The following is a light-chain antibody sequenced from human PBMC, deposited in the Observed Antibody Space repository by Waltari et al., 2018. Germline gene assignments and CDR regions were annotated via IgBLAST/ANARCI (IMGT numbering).Light chain of an antibody. CDR1: SGHSSNV. Sequence: QLVLTQSPSASASLGASVKLTCTLSSGHSSNVIAWHQQQPEKGPRYLMKANSDGSHSKGDESPDRFSGSSSGAERYLTISSLQSEDEADYYWQTGGHGTWVFGGGTKLTVL. V-gene: IGLV4-69*01. J-gene: IGLJ3*02. CDR2: ANSDGSH. CDR3: QTGGHGTWV.